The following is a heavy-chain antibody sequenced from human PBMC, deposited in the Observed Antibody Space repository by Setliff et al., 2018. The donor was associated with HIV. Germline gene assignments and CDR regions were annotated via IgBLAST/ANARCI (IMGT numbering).Heavy chain of an antibody. CDR3: AHTFLTGYYNAFDY. CDR2: IYWDDDK. J-gene: IGHJ4*02. D-gene: IGHD3-9*01. Sequence: GPTLVNPTQTLTLTCAFSGFSLRSSGVGVGWIRQPPGKALEWLALIYWDDDKRYSPSLKSRLTITKDTSKNHVVLTMTNMDPVDTATYYCAHTFLTGYYNAFDYWGQGVLVTVSS. CDR1: GFSLRSSGVG. V-gene: IGHV2-5*02.